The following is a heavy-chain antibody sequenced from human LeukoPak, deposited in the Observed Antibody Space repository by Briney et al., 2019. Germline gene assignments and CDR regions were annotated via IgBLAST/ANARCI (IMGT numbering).Heavy chain of an antibody. J-gene: IGHJ3*02. D-gene: IGHD4-17*01. V-gene: IGHV3-7*03. Sequence: PGGSLRLSCAASGFTFSTYWMSWVRQAPGRGLEWVANIKQDGSEKYYVDSVKGRFTISRDNAKNPLYLQMNSLRAEDTAVYYCARIRDDYVAPHYAFDIWGQGTMVTVSS. CDR1: GFTFSTYW. CDR3: ARIRDDYVAPHYAFDI. CDR2: IKQDGSEK.